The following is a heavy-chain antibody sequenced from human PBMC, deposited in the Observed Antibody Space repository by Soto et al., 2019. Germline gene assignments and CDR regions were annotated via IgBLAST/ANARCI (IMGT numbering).Heavy chain of an antibody. CDR1: GGSFSGYY. D-gene: IGHD2-2*01. Sequence: QVQLQQWRAGLLKPSETLSLTCAVYGGSFSGYYWSWIRQPPGKGLEWIGQINHSGSTNYNPSLQSRVTISLDTSKNQFSLKLSSVTAADTAVYYCARCPLIPAAMSKAFDIWGQGTMVTVSA. CDR3: ARCPLIPAAMSKAFDI. J-gene: IGHJ3*02. CDR2: INHSGST. V-gene: IGHV4-34*01.